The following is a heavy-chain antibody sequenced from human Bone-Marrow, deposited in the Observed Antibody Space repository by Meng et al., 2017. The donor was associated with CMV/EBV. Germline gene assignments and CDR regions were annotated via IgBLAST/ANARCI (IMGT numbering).Heavy chain of an antibody. D-gene: IGHD3/OR15-3a*01. Sequence: GGSLRLSCVASGFSVNSNYMSWVRQAPGKGLEWVSVIYRGGNTYYADSVKGRFTISRDSSKNTLYLQMNSLRAEDTAVYYCTRQAHYSLDWDCWGQGTLVTVSS. CDR1: GFSVNSNY. J-gene: IGHJ1*01. CDR3: TRQAHYSLDWDC. CDR2: IYRGGNT. V-gene: IGHV3-66*02.